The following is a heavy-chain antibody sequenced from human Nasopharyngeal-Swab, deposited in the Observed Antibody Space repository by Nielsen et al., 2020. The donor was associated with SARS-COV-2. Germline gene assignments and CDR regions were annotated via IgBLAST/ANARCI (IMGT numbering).Heavy chain of an antibody. D-gene: IGHD5-18*01. CDR3: ARGQHTAMATGWFDP. V-gene: IGHV3-53*05. CDR1: GFTVSNNY. Sequence: GESLKISCEASGFTVSNNYMNWVRQAPGKGLEWVSVIYSGGATYYADSVKGRFTISRDNSKNTLYLQMNGLRAEDTAVYYCARGQHTAMATGWFDPWGQGTLVTVSS. J-gene: IGHJ5*02. CDR2: IYSGGAT.